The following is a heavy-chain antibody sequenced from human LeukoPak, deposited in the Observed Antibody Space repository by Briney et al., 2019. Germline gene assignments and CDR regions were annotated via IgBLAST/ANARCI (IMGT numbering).Heavy chain of an antibody. D-gene: IGHD3-10*01. V-gene: IGHV1-18*04. CDR3: ARDPKYYYGSGGTFDY. Sequence: ASVKVSCKASGYTFTSYGISWVRQAPGQGLEWMGWISAYNGNTSYAQKLQGRVTMTTDTSTSTAYMELRSLRSDDTAVYYCARDPKYYYGSGGTFDYWGQGTLVTVSS. CDR2: ISAYNGNT. CDR1: GYTFTSYG. J-gene: IGHJ4*02.